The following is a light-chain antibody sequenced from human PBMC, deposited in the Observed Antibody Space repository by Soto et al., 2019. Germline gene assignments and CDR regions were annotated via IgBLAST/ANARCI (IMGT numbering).Light chain of an antibody. CDR3: KQYGSSPLT. J-gene: IGKJ4*01. CDR2: GAS. CDR1: QSVSSSY. Sequence: ELVLTQSPCTLSLSPGDRATLSCRASQSVSSSYLAWYQQKPGQAPRLLIYGASSRATGIPDRFSGIESGTDVSLTISILEPEDFAVYYCKQYGSSPLTFGGGTKVDIK. V-gene: IGKV3-20*01.